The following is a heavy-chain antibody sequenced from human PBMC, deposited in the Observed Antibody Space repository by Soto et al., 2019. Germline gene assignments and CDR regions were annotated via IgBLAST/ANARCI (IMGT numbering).Heavy chain of an antibody. J-gene: IGHJ6*02. Sequence: QVQLVESGGGVVQPGRSLRLSCAASGFTFSSYAMHWVRQAPGKGLEWVAVISYDGSNKYYADSVKGRFTISRDNSKNTPYLQMNSLRAEDTAVYYCAREGVYSSSSGRGYYYYYGMDVWGQGTTVTVSS. CDR1: GFTFSSYA. V-gene: IGHV3-30-3*01. CDR2: ISYDGSNK. CDR3: AREGVYSSSSGRGYYYYYGMDV. D-gene: IGHD6-6*01.